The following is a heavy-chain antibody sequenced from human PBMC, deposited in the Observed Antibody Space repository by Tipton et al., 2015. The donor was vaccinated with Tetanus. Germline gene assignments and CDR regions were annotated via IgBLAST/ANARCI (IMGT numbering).Heavy chain of an antibody. Sequence: TLSLTCIVSGGSMSGSGHYGAWVRQSPGKGVEWIGSISYSGRTYYSPSLKSRVTMSVDTSKKDFSVRLGSVTAADTAVYYCARQDTLNYYYVGYFHDWGQGTLVTVSS. CDR2: ISYSGRT. V-gene: IGHV4-39*01. CDR3: ARQDTLNYYYVGYFHD. CDR1: GGSMSGSGHY. J-gene: IGHJ1*01. D-gene: IGHD3-22*01.